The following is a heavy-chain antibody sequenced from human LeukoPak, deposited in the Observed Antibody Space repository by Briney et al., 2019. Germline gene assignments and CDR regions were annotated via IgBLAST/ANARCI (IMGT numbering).Heavy chain of an antibody. J-gene: IGHJ4*02. V-gene: IGHV1-69*13. D-gene: IGHD4-17*01. CDR2: IIPIFGTA. CDR3: ASFGDSGLFDY. Sequence: SVKVSCKASGGTLSSYAISWVRQAPGQGLEWMGGIIPIFGTANYAQKFQGRVTITADESTSTAYMELSSLRSEDTAVYYCASFGDSGLFDYWGQGTLVTVSS. CDR1: GGTLSSYA.